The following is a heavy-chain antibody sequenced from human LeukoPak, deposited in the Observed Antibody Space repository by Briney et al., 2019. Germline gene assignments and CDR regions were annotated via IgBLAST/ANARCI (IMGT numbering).Heavy chain of an antibody. Sequence: GASVKVSCKASGYTFTSYYMHWVRQAPGQGLEWMGIINPSGGSTSYAQKFQGRVTITADESTSTAYMELSSLRSEDTAVYYCARDVPGVTPSSEWGQGTLVTVSS. CDR1: GYTFTSYY. CDR2: INPSGGST. V-gene: IGHV1-46*01. D-gene: IGHD2-21*02. J-gene: IGHJ4*02. CDR3: ARDVPGVTPSSE.